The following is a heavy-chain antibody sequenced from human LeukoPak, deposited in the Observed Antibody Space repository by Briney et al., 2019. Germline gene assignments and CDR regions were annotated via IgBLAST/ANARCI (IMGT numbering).Heavy chain of an antibody. D-gene: IGHD6-19*01. Sequence: SETLSLTCTVSGGSISSSSYYWGWIRQPPGKGLEWIGEINHSGSTNYNPSLKSRVTISVDTSKNQFSLKLSSVTAADTAVYYCARGGTGYSSGWPFDYWGQGTLVTVSS. V-gene: IGHV4-39*07. J-gene: IGHJ4*02. CDR3: ARGGTGYSSGWPFDY. CDR2: INHSGST. CDR1: GGSISSSSYY.